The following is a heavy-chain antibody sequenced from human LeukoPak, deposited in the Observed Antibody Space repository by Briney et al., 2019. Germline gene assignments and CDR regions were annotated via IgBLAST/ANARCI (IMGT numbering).Heavy chain of an antibody. Sequence: SETLSLTCSVSGGSISSYYWIWIRQPPGKGLEWIGYIYYSGSTNYNPSLKSRVTISVDTSKNQFTLKLSSVTAADTAVYYCARKKDYMVVWGKGTTVTVSS. CDR2: IYYSGST. CDR1: GGSISSYY. V-gene: IGHV4-59*08. CDR3: ARKKDYMVV. J-gene: IGHJ6*03.